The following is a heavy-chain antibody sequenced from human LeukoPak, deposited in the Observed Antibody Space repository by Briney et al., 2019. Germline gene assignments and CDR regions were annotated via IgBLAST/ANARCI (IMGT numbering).Heavy chain of an antibody. D-gene: IGHD1-1*01. Sequence: GSLRLSCAASGFTFSSYAMSWVRQAPGKGLEWVSAISGSGGSTYYADSVKGRFTISRDNCKNTLYLQMNSLRAEDTAVYYCAKATGTFYYFDYWGQGTLVTVSS. CDR3: AKATGTFYYFDY. CDR2: ISGSGGST. V-gene: IGHV3-23*01. CDR1: GFTFSSYA. J-gene: IGHJ4*02.